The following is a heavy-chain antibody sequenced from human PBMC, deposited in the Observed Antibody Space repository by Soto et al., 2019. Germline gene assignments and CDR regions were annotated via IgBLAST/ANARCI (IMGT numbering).Heavy chain of an antibody. CDR2: IHHSGST. Sequence: SETLSLTCTVSGGSISSNNWWSWVCQPPGMGLEWLGEIHHSGSTHYNPSLKSRVTLSVDKSKNQFSLKLRSVTAADTAVYYCAQNGGIWAPFGIWGQGTVVTVSS. J-gene: IGHJ3*02. CDR3: AQNGGIWAPFGI. V-gene: IGHV4-4*02. CDR1: GGSISSNNW. D-gene: IGHD2-15*01.